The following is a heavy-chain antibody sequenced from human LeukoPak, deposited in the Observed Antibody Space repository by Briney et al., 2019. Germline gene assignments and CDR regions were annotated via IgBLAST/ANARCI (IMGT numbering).Heavy chain of an antibody. CDR2: INSGGT. V-gene: IGHV1-2*02. Sequence: ASVKVSCKASGYTFTGYYMNWVRQAPGQGLEWMGWINSGGTNYAQKFQGRVTMTRDTSISTAYMELSRLRSDDTAVYYCARGSPLGDGHFQGFDYWGQGTLVTVSS. D-gene: IGHD2/OR15-2a*01. CDR1: GYTFTGYY. CDR3: ARGSPLGDGHFQGFDY. J-gene: IGHJ4*02.